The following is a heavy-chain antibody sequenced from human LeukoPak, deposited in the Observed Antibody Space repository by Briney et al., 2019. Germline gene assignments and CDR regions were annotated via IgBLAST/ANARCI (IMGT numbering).Heavy chain of an antibody. J-gene: IGHJ4*02. CDR3: ARRGTALVKGFDY. D-gene: IGHD5-18*01. V-gene: IGHV4-38-2*02. CDR1: GYSISSGYS. Sequence: SETLSLTCTVSGYSISSGYSWGWIRQPPGKGLEWIGSIYHSGNTYYNPSLKSRVTISADSPNDQFSLKLTSVTAADTAVYYCARRGTALVKGFDYWGQGTLVTVSS. CDR2: IYHSGNT.